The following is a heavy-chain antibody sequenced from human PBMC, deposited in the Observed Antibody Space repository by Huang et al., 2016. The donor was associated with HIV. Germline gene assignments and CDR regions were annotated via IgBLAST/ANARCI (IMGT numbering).Heavy chain of an antibody. CDR1: GGTFSNYA. D-gene: IGHD3-22*01. CDR2: IIPSCGKA. J-gene: IGHJ4*02. Sequence: QVQLVQSGAEVKKPGSSVKVSCKASGGTFSNYAISWVRQAPGQGLEWRGGIIPSCGKANYAQEFQGRGTITADESTSTAYMELSSLRSEDTAVYYCARDSPPNWYYDSSGYYANWGQGTLVTVSS. V-gene: IGHV1-69*13. CDR3: ARDSPPNWYYDSSGYYAN.